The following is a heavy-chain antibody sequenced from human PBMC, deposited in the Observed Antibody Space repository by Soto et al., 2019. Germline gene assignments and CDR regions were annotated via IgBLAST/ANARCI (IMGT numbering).Heavy chain of an antibody. CDR2: ISGSGGST. CDR1: GFTFSSYA. D-gene: IGHD3-22*01. Sequence: PGGSLRLSCAASGFTFSSYAMSWVRQAPGKGLEWVSAISGSGGSTYYADSVKGRFTISRDNSKNTLYLQMSSLRAEDTAVYYCAKDSGEYYYDSSGYYYDRWGQGTLVTVS. CDR3: AKDSGEYYYDSSGYYYDR. V-gene: IGHV3-23*01. J-gene: IGHJ5*02.